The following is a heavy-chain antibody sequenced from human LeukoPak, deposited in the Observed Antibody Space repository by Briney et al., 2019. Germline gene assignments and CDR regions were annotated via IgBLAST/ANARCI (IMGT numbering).Heavy chain of an antibody. Sequence: SETLSLTCTVSGGSINSFYWSWIRQPPGKGLEWIGYIYYSGSTNYNPSLKNRVSISVNTSKNQFSLKLSSVTAADTAVYYCARDHRLASLAQWGQGTLVTVPS. CDR1: GGSINSFY. J-gene: IGHJ4*02. V-gene: IGHV4-59*12. CDR3: ARDHRLASLAQ. CDR2: IYYSGST.